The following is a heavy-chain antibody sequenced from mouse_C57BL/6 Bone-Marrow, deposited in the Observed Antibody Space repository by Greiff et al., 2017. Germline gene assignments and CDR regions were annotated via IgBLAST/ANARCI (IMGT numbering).Heavy chain of an antibody. V-gene: IGHV1-19*01. CDR1: GYTFTDYY. CDR2: INPYNGGT. CDR3: ARWNGSSYDWYFDV. Sequence: EVQLKESGPVLVKPGASVKMSCKASGYTFTDYYMNWVKQSHGKSLEWIGVINPYNGGTSYNQKFKGKATLTVDKSSSTAYMELNSLTSEDSAVYYCARWNGSSYDWYFDVWGTGTTVTVSS. D-gene: IGHD1-1*01. J-gene: IGHJ1*03.